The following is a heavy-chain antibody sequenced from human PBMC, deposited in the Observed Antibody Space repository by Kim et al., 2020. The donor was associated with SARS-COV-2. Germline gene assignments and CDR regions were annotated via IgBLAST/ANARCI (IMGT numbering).Heavy chain of an antibody. CDR3: ARVAGSGRTNWFDP. V-gene: IGHV4-4*07. Sequence: SETLSLTCTVSGGSISSYYWSWIRQPAGKGLEWIGRIYTSVSTNYNPSLKSRVTMSVDTSKNQFSLKLSSVTAADTAVYYCARVAGSGRTNWFDPWGQGTLVTVSS. CDR1: GGSISSYY. CDR2: IYTSVST. D-gene: IGHD3-10*01. J-gene: IGHJ5*02.